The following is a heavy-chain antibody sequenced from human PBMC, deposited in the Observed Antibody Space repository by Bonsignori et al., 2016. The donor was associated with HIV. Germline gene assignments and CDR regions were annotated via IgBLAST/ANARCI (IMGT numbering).Heavy chain of an antibody. CDR2: IIPLLNMT. CDR1: GGTFSNNA. CDR3: ARIKGYCSSATCTDAF. J-gene: IGHJ3*01. V-gene: IGHV1-69*04. Sequence: QVQLVQSGAEVKKPGSSVKVSCKASGGTFSNNAISWVRRAPGQGLEWMGGIIPLLNMTDDAQKFQGRVTITADKSTGTAYMELSSLRSEDTAVYYCARIKGYCSSATCTDAF. D-gene: IGHD2-2*01.